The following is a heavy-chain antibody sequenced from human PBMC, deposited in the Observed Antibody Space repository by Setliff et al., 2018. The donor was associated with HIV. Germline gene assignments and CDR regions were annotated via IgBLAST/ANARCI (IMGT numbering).Heavy chain of an antibody. J-gene: IGHJ4*02. D-gene: IGHD3-9*01. CDR2: IIPIFATT. V-gene: IGHV1-69*13. CDR1: GGTFKTYA. CDR3: ALKGAYDILTGFPN. Sequence: SVKVSCKASGGTFKTYAISWVRQAPGQGLEWMGGIIPIFATTDYAQKFRGRVTIIADESTSTAYMELSSLRSEDTAVYYCALKGAYDILTGFPNWGQGTLVTVSS.